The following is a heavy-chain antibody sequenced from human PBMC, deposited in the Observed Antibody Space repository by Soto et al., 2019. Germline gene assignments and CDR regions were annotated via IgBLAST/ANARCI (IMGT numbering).Heavy chain of an antibody. J-gene: IGHJ4*02. CDR1: GGSISSSSYY. D-gene: IGHD3-3*01. CDR3: ARQILPGVFGVVIPLYYFDY. Sequence: QLQLQESGPGLVKPSETLSLTCTVSGGSISSSSYYWGWIRQPPGKGLEWIGSIYYSGSTYYNPSLKSRVTISVDTSKNQFSLKLSSVTAADTAVYYCARQILPGVFGVVIPLYYFDYWGQGTLVTVSS. CDR2: IYYSGST. V-gene: IGHV4-39*01.